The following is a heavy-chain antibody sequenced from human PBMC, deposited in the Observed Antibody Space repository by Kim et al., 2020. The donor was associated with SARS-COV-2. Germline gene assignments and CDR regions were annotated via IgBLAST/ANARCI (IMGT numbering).Heavy chain of an antibody. V-gene: IGHV3-23*01. CDR2: ISNNGGAT. D-gene: IGHD2-15*01. CDR3: VECKLSLSTAFDY. CDR1: GFAFSSYA. Sequence: GGSLRLSCAASGFAFSSYAMSWVRQAPGKGLEWVSSISNNGGATYYADSVMGRFTISRDNSKNTLFLQMNSLRAGDTAIYYCVECKLSLSTAFDYWGLGTLVTVSS. J-gene: IGHJ4*02.